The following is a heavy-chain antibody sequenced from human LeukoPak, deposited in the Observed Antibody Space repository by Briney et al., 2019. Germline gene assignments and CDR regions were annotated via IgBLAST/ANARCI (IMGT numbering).Heavy chain of an antibody. J-gene: IGHJ4*02. CDR3: ASRLLIHLWAKDF. CDR1: GYALTDLS. Sequence: ASVKVSCKVSGYALTDLSMHWVRQTPGKGLEWMGGIDPEDGEITYAQKFQGRVIMTEDTSTDTAYMELSSLRSEDTAVYFCASRLLIHLWAKDFWGQGTLVTVSS. V-gene: IGHV1-24*01. D-gene: IGHD5-18*01. CDR2: IDPEDGEI.